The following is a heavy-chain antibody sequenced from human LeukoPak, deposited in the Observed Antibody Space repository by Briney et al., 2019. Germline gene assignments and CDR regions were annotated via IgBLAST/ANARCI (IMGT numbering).Heavy chain of an antibody. Sequence: ASVKVSCKASGYTFTSYGISWVRQAPGQGLEWMGWVSAYNGNTNYAQKLQGRVTMTTDTSTSTTYMELRSLRSDDTAVYYCARAHSYCGGDCYWGSSYNWFDPWGQGTLVTVSS. CDR1: GYTFTSYG. D-gene: IGHD2-21*01. CDR3: ARAHSYCGGDCYWGSSYNWFDP. V-gene: IGHV1-18*01. CDR2: VSAYNGNT. J-gene: IGHJ5*02.